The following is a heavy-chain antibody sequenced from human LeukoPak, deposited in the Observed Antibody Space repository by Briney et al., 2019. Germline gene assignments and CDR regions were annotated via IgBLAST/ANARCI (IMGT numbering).Heavy chain of an antibody. V-gene: IGHV4-59*01. CDR1: GGSISSYY. Sequence: KPSETLSLTCTVSGGSISSYYWSWIRQPPGKGLEWIGYIYYSGSTNYNPSLKSRVTISVDTSKNQFSLKLSSVTAADTAVYYCARYARTYYDFWSGHAPEGFDYWGQGTLVTVSS. CDR2: IYYSGST. J-gene: IGHJ4*02. CDR3: ARYARTYYDFWSGHAPEGFDY. D-gene: IGHD3-3*01.